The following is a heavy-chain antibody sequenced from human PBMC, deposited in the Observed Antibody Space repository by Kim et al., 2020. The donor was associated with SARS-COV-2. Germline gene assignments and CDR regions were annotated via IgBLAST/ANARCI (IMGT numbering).Heavy chain of an antibody. CDR1: GFTFSSYG. D-gene: IGHD2-2*01. Sequence: GGSLRLSCAASGFTFSSYGMHWVRQAPGKGLEWVAVISYDGSNKYYADSVKGRFTISRDNSKNTLYLQMNSLRAEDTAVYYCAKAGGYCSSTSCYSPYFDYWGQGTLVTVSS. CDR2: ISYDGSNK. J-gene: IGHJ4*02. CDR3: AKAGGYCSSTSCYSPYFDY. V-gene: IGHV3-30*18.